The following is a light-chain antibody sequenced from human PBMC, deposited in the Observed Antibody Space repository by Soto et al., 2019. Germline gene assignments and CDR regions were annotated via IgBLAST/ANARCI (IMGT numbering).Light chain of an antibody. CDR2: VAS. J-gene: IGKJ5*01. CDR1: QSISRY. Sequence: DIQITQSPSSPSASVGDRVTITLRASQSISRYLNWYQQKPGKAPNLLIYVASSLQSEVPSRFSGSGSGTDFTLTITSLQPEDFATYYCQQSYGTPITFGQGTRLEIK. V-gene: IGKV1-39*01. CDR3: QQSYGTPIT.